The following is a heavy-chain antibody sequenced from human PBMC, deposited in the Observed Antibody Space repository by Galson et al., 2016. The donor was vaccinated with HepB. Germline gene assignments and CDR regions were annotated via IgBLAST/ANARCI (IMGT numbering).Heavy chain of an antibody. J-gene: IGHJ4*02. CDR3: AKDPGRCSGWFFFDC. CDR2: ISGSGSFT. Sequence: SLRLSCAASGFTFSSYTMSWVRQAPGMGLEWVSSISGSGSFTYFADSVKGRFTISRDNSKNTLYLQMNSLRAEDTATYYCAKDPGRCSGWFFFDCWGQGTLVTASS. V-gene: IGHV3-23*01. CDR1: GFTFSSYT. D-gene: IGHD6-19*01.